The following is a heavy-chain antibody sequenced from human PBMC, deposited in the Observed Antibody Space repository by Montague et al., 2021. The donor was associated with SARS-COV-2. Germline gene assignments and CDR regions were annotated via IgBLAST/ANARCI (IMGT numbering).Heavy chain of an antibody. J-gene: IGHJ6*02. CDR2: VSGSGSNK. CDR3: AKEGSISSEYYGMDV. CDR1: GFTFSSFA. Sequence: SLRLSCAASGFTFSSFAMTWVRQAAGKGLEWVSTVSGSGSNKYYRDSVKGRFIISRDSSKNTLFLQMNSLRAEDTAVYFCAKEGSISSEYYGMDVWGQGTTVSVSS. D-gene: IGHD6-6*01. V-gene: IGHV3-23*01.